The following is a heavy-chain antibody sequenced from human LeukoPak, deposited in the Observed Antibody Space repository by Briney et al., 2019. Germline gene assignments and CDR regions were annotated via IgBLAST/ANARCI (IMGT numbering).Heavy chain of an antibody. CDR3: ASQPSYFDY. CDR1: GGSIRGSNHY. J-gene: IGHJ4*02. Sequence: PSETLSLTCTVSGGSIRGSNHYWGWIRQPPGKGLEWIGNIYYSGSTYYNPSLKSRVTISVDTSKNQFSLRLSSVTAADTAVYYCASQPSYFDYWGQGTLVTVSS. CDR2: IYYSGST. V-gene: IGHV4-39*01.